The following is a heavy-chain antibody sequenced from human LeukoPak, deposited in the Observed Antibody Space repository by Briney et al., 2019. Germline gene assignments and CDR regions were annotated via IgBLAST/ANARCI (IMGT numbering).Heavy chain of an antibody. Sequence: GGSLRLSCAASGFTFSSYGMHWVRQAPGKGLEWVAFIRYDGSNKYYADSVKGRFTISRDNAKNSLYLQMNSLRAEDTAVYYCARDLYYDILTGYSSLDAFDIWGQGTMVTVSS. J-gene: IGHJ3*02. CDR1: GFTFSSYG. CDR3: ARDLYYDILTGYSSLDAFDI. CDR2: IRYDGSNK. D-gene: IGHD3-9*01. V-gene: IGHV3-30*02.